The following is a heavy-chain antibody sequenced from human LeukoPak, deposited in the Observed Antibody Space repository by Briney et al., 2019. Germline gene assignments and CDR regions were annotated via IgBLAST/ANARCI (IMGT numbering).Heavy chain of an antibody. CDR1: GLTFSSSW. Sequence: PGGSLRLSCAVSGLTFSSSWMDWVRQAPGKGLEWVASINPDGNKKYSADSVKGRFTISRDNSKNTLYLQMNSLRAEDTAVYYCARGEAGTLAFDYWGQGTLVTVSS. J-gene: IGHJ4*02. D-gene: IGHD6-19*01. V-gene: IGHV3-7*01. CDR3: ARGEAGTLAFDY. CDR2: INPDGNKK.